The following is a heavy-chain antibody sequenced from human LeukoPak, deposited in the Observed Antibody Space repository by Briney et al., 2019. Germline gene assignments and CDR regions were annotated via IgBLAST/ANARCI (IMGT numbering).Heavy chain of an antibody. J-gene: IGHJ4*02. CDR1: GGSFSGYY. V-gene: IGHV4-34*01. CDR3: ARGAILGVPAAIWGFDY. Sequence: PSETLSLTCAVYGGSFSGYYWSWIRQPPGKGLEWIGEINHSGSTNYYPSLKSRVTISVDTSKNQFFLKLSSVSAADTAVYYCARGAILGVPAAIWGFDYWGQGTLVTVSS. D-gene: IGHD2-2*02. CDR2: INHSGST.